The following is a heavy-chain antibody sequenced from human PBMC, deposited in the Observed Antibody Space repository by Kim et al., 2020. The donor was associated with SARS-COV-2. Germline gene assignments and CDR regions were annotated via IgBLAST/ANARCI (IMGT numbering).Heavy chain of an antibody. J-gene: IGHJ5*02. CDR3: ARDQSIASGGSGNWFDP. D-gene: IGHD6-13*01. CDR2: INPGFGTT. V-gene: IGHV1-3*01. CDR1: GYTFTSYS. Sequence: ASVKVSCKASGYTFTSYSMHWVRQAPGQRPEWTGWINPGFGTTKYSQKFQGRVTITRDTSASTVYMELSSLRSEDTAVYYCARDQSIASGGSGNWFDPWGQGTLVTVSS.